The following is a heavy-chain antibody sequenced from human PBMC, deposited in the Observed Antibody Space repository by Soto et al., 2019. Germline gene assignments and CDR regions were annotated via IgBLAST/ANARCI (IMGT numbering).Heavy chain of an antibody. Sequence: ASVKVSCKVSGYTLTELSMHWVRQAPGKGLEWMGGFDPEDGETIYAQKFQGRVTMTEDTSTDTAYMELSSLRSEDTAVYYCATGQYCSGGSCYSTYYATDVWGQGPTVTVSS. CDR1: GYTLTELS. CDR3: ATGQYCSGGSCYSTYYATDV. V-gene: IGHV1-24*01. J-gene: IGHJ6*02. D-gene: IGHD2-15*01. CDR2: FDPEDGET.